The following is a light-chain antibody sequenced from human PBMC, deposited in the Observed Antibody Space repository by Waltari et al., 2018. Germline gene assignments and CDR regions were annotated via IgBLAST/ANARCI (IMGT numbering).Light chain of an antibody. J-gene: IGKJ1*01. CDR2: LVS. V-gene: IGKV2-28*01. CDR1: QSLLRSNGYNY. Sequence: EIVMTQSPLSLPVTPGEPVSISCRSSQSLLRSNGYNYLSWYLQKQGQSPQLLFYLVSKRASGVPDSFSGGGSGTDFTLKISRVEAEDIGVYYCMQPLQSWTFGQGTRVEIK. CDR3: MQPLQSWT.